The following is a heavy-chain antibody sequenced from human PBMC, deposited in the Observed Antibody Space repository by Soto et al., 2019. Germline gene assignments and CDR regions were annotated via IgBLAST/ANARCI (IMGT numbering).Heavy chain of an antibody. V-gene: IGHV3-23*01. CDR1: GFTFSSYA. J-gene: IGHJ6*02. Sequence: GGSLRLSCAASGFTFSSYAMSWVRQAPGKGLEWVSAISGSGGTTYYADSVKGRFTISRDNAKNSLYLQMNSLRDEDTAVYYCARDLLITMVRGVILPSYYYYYGMDVWGQGTTVTVSS. CDR3: ARDLLITMVRGVILPSYYYYYGMDV. CDR2: ISGSGGTT. D-gene: IGHD3-10*01.